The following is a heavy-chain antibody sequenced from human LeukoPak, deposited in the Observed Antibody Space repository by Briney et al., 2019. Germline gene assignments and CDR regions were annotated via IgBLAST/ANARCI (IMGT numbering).Heavy chain of an antibody. V-gene: IGHV3-21*01. CDR2: ISSSSSYI. CDR1: GFTFSSYS. J-gene: IGHJ4*02. CDR3: ARWESVAGTYY. D-gene: IGHD6-19*01. Sequence: GGSLRLSCAASGFTFSSYSMNLVRQATGKGLEWVSSISSSSSYISYADSVKGRFTISRDNAKNSLYLQMNSLRAEDTAVYYCARWESVAGTYYWGQGTLVTVSS.